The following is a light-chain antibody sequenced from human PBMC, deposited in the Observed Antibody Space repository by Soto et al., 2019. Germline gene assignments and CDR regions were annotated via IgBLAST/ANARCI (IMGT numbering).Light chain of an antibody. V-gene: IGLV2-8*01. CDR1: SSDVGGYKY. CDR2: EVS. Sequence: QSALTQPPAASGSPGQSVTISCTGTSSDVGGYKYVSWYQQHPGKAPNLLIYEVSQRPSGVPDRFSGSKSGNTATLTVSGLQAEGEAEYFCSSHAGNNMGVFGGGTKLTVL. CDR3: SSHAGNNMGV. J-gene: IGLJ3*02.